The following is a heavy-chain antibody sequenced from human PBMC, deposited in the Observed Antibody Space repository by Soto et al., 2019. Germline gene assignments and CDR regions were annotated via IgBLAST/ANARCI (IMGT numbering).Heavy chain of an antibody. CDR1: GYTFSSFG. CDR3: ARVGSIVCGGGRYGMDV. Sequence: QVQLVQSGAEVKKPGASVKVSCKASGYTFSSFGINWVRQAPGQGLEWMGWISAYNGNTKYAQKLQGRVTTSTDTSTRTGYMQRRSPRSDDTAVYYCARVGSIVCGGGRYGMDVWGQGTTFTVSS. D-gene: IGHD2-21*01. V-gene: IGHV1-18*01. J-gene: IGHJ6*02. CDR2: ISAYNGNT.